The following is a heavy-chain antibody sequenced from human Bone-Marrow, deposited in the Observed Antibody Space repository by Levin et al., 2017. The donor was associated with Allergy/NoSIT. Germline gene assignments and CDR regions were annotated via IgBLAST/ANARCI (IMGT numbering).Heavy chain of an antibody. CDR1: GGSISSYY. V-gene: IGHV4-59*01. CDR3: ARAATSDSYGPYYYYYMDV. D-gene: IGHD2-21*02. CDR2: IYYSGST. Sequence: SETLSLTCTVSGGSISSYYWSWIRQPPGKGLEWIGYIYYSGSTNYNPSLKSRVTISVDTSKNQFSLKLSSVTPADTAVYYCARAATSDSYGPYYYYYMDVWGKGTTVTVSS. J-gene: IGHJ6*03.